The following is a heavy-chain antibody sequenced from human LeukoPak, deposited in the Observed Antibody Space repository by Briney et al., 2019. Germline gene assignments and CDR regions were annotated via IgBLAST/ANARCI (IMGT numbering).Heavy chain of an antibody. V-gene: IGHV3-7*01. D-gene: IGHD2-15*01. CDR3: ARDFSGTILWDC. CDR1: GFTLSNYW. CDR2: IKQDGSEK. Sequence: GGSLRLSCAASGFTLSNYWMNWVRQAPGKGLEWVANIKQDGSEKYYVDSVKGRFTISRDNAKNSLFLQMNSLRAEDTAVYYCARDFSGTILWDCWGQGTLVTVSS. J-gene: IGHJ4*02.